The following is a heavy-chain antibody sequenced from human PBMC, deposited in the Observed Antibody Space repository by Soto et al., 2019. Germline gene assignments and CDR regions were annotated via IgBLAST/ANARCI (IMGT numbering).Heavy chain of an antibody. V-gene: IGHV3-11*05. J-gene: IGHJ3*02. Sequence: GGSLRLSCAASGFAFSTSRMGWVRQAPGKGLEWVSYISSSSSYTNYADSVKGRFTISRDNAKNSLYLQMNSLRAEDTAVYYCARDVGDYDAFDIWGQGTMVTVSS. CDR1: GFAFSTSR. CDR3: ARDVGDYDAFDI. CDR2: ISSSSSYT. D-gene: IGHD4-17*01.